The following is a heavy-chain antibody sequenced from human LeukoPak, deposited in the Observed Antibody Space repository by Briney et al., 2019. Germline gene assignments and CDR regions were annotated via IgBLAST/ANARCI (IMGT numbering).Heavy chain of an antibody. CDR1: GFTVSSNY. D-gene: IGHD5-18*01. Sequence: GGSLRLSCAASGFTVSSNYMSWDRQAPGKGLEWVSVIYSGGSTYYADSVKGRFTISRDNSKNTLYLQMNSLRAEDTAVYYCASGYSYGYWGYWGQGTLVTVSS. CDR2: IYSGGST. V-gene: IGHV3-53*01. CDR3: ASGYSYGYWGY. J-gene: IGHJ4*02.